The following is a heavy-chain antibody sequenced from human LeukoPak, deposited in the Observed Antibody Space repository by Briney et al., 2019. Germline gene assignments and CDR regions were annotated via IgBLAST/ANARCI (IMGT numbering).Heavy chain of an antibody. Sequence: SETLSLTCTVSGGSINSGSYYWSWIRQPAGKGLEWIGRIYTSGSTKYNPSLKSRLTMSVDTSKNQFSLKLSSVTAADPAVYYCARSENGHGWFGALSPFDIWGQGTMVTVSS. CDR2: IYTSGST. D-gene: IGHD3-10*01. CDR1: GGSINSGSYY. J-gene: IGHJ3*02. CDR3: ARSENGHGWFGALSPFDI. V-gene: IGHV4-61*02.